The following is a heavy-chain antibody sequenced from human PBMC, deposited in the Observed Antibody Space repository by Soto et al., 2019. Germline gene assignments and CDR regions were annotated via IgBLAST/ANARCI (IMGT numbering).Heavy chain of an antibody. D-gene: IGHD2-21*02. V-gene: IGHV1-46*01. CDR1: GYTFTSYY. CDR3: ARDSDPIPYCGGDCYIDY. Sequence: QVPLVQSGAEVKKPGASVKVSCKASGYTFTSYYMHWVRQAPGQGLEWMGIINPSGGSTSYAQKFQGRVTMTRDTSTSTVYMELSSLRSEDTAVYYCARDSDPIPYCGGDCYIDYWGQGTLVTVSS. CDR2: INPSGGST. J-gene: IGHJ4*02.